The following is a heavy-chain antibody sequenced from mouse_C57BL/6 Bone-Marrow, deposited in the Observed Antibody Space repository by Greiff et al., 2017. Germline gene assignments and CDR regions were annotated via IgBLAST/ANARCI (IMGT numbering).Heavy chain of an antibody. J-gene: IGHJ2*01. CDR2: INPYNGGT. CDR1: GYTFTDYY. D-gene: IGHD1-1*01. Sequence: EVMLVESGPVLVKPGASVKMSCKASGYTFTDYYMNWVKQSHGKSLEWIGVINPYNGGTSYNQKFKGKATLTVDKSSSTAYMELNSLTSEDSAVYYCARNGSRLYYFDYWGQGTTLTVSS. CDR3: ARNGSRLYYFDY. V-gene: IGHV1-19*01.